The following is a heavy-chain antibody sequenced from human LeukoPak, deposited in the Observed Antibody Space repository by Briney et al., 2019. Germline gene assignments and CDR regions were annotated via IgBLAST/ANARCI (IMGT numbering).Heavy chain of an antibody. D-gene: IGHD1-26*01. Sequence: PSETLSLTCTVSGGSISSSSYYWGWIRQPPGKGLEWIGEIYHSGSTNYNPSLKSRVTISVDKSKNQFSLKLSSVTAADTAVYYCARVRAVGAFDYWGQGTLVTVSS. CDR1: GGSISSSSYY. V-gene: IGHV4-39*07. CDR3: ARVRAVGAFDY. J-gene: IGHJ4*02. CDR2: IYHSGST.